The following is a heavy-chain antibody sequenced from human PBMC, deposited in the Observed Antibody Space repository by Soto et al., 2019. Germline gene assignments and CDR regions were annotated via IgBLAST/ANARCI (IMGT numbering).Heavy chain of an antibody. CDR3: ARGKAWVAPRYYYGMDV. Sequence: GASVKVSCKASGYTFTSYGINWVRQAPGQGLEWMGWINPYNGNTNYAQSLQGRVTMTTDTSAGTAYMELRSLRSDDTAVYYCARGKAWVAPRYYYGMDVWGQGTTVTVSS. CDR2: INPYNGNT. D-gene: IGHD1-26*01. V-gene: IGHV1-18*04. CDR1: GYTFTSYG. J-gene: IGHJ6*02.